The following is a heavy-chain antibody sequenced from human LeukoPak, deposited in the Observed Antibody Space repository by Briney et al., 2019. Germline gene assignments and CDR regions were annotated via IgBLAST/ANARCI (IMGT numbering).Heavy chain of an antibody. D-gene: IGHD6-13*01. CDR3: ASRIAAAGWIFDY. V-gene: IGHV5-51*01. CDR1: GYSFTSYW. CDR2: IYPGDSDT. Sequence: GESLQISCKGSGYSFTSYWIGWVRQMPGKGLEWMGIIYPGDSDTRYSPSFQGQVTISADKSISTAYLQWSSLKASDTAMYYCASRIAAAGWIFDYWGQGTLVTVSS. J-gene: IGHJ4*02.